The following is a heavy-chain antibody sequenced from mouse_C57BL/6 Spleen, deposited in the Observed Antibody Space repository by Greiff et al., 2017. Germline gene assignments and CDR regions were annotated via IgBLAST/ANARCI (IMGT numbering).Heavy chain of an antibody. CDR2: IHPNSGST. CDR3: ARDYYDYGSYAMDY. Sequence: QVQLQQPGAELVKPGASVKLSCKASGYTFTSYWMHWVKQRPGQGLEWIGMIHPNSGSTNYNEKFKSKATLTVDKSSSTAYMQLSSLTSEDSAVYYCARDYYDYGSYAMDYWGQGTSVTVSS. D-gene: IGHD2-4*01. V-gene: IGHV1-64*01. J-gene: IGHJ4*01. CDR1: GYTFTSYW.